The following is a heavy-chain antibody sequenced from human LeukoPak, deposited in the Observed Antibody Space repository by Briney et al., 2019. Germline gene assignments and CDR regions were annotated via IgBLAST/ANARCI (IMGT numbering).Heavy chain of an antibody. CDR1: GYTFTSYD. Sequence: SVKVSCKASGYTFTSYDINWVRQATGQWREGMGWMNPNIDNTGYAQKLQGRVTMTRNTSISTAYMELSSLRSEDTAVYYCARRKIAAAGISDYWGQGTLVTVSS. CDR2: MNPNIDNT. V-gene: IGHV1-8*01. J-gene: IGHJ4*02. D-gene: IGHD6-13*01. CDR3: ARRKIAAAGISDY.